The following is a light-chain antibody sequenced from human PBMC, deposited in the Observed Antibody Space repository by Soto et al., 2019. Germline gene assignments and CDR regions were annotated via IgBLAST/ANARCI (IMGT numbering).Light chain of an antibody. J-gene: IGLJ3*02. V-gene: IGLV2-14*01. CDR1: SSDVGGYNY. CDR3: SSYTSSSTRV. CDR2: EVS. Sequence: QSALTQPASVSGSPGQSITISCTGTSSDVGGYNYVSWYQQHPGKAPKLMIYEVSNRPAGDSNRFSGSKSGNTASLTISGLQAEDEADYYCSSYTSSSTRVFGGGTTLTVL.